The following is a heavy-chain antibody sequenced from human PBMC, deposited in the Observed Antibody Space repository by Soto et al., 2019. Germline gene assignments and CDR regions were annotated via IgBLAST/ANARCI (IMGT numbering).Heavy chain of an antibody. CDR3: ARHYYGSGSYLPTFDY. CDR2: ISYSGST. D-gene: IGHD3-10*01. CDR1: NGSISSTTYF. Sequence: SETLSLTCTVSNGSISSTTYFWGWIRQPPGKGLEWIGSISYSGSTFYNPSLKSRVTISVETSKNQFSLKLSSMTAADTAVYYCARHYYGSGSYLPTFDYWGQGTLVTVSS. J-gene: IGHJ4*02. V-gene: IGHV4-39*01.